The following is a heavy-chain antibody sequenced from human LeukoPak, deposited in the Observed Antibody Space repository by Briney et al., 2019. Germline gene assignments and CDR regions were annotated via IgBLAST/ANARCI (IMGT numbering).Heavy chain of an antibody. D-gene: IGHD6-13*01. CDR2: INHSGST. Sequence: PSETLSLTCAVYGGSFSGYYWSWIRPPPGKGLEWIGEINHSGSTNYNPSLKSRVTISVDTSKNQFSLKLSSVTAADTAVYYCARGGGYSSSWYDGGWYYYGMDVWGQGTTVTVSS. V-gene: IGHV4-34*01. CDR1: GGSFSGYY. CDR3: ARGGGYSSSWYDGGWYYYGMDV. J-gene: IGHJ6*02.